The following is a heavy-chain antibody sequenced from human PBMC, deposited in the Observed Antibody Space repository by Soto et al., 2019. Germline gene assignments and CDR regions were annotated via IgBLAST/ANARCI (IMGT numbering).Heavy chain of an antibody. J-gene: IGHJ4*02. D-gene: IGHD4-17*01. CDR1: GFTFSSYT. CDR3: ARGARQNYGDYVY. CDR2: ISYDGSNK. Sequence: QVQLVESGGGVVQPGRSLRLSCAASGFTFSSYTMHWVRQDPGKGLEWVAVISYDGSNKYYADSVKGRFTISRDNSKNTLYLQMNSLRAEDTAVYYCARGARQNYGDYVYWGQGTLVTVSS. V-gene: IGHV3-30-3*01.